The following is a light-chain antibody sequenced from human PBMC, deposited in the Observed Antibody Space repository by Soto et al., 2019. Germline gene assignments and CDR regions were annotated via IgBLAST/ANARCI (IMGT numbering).Light chain of an antibody. J-gene: IGLJ2*01. CDR3: SSHTSSSTLV. CDR1: SSDVGGYIY. Sequence: QSVLTQPASMSGSPGRSITISCTGTSSDVGGYIYVSWYQQHPGKAPKLMIYEVSNRPSGISNRFSGSKSGNTASLTISGLQAEDEADYYCSSHTSSSTLVFGGGTKLTVL. CDR2: EVS. V-gene: IGLV2-14*01.